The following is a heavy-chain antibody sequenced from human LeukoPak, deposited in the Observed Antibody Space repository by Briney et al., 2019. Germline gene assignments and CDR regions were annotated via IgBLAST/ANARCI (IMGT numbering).Heavy chain of an antibody. J-gene: IGHJ4*02. CDR3: AKDIERYCSSTSCYQYFDY. CDR1: GFTFSDYY. Sequence: PGGSLRLSCAASGFTFSDYYMSWIRQAPGKGLEWVSYISSSGSTIYYADSVKGRFTISRDNAKNSLYLQMNSLRAEDTAVYYCAKDIERYCSSTSCYQYFDYWGQGTLVTVSS. CDR2: ISSSGSTI. V-gene: IGHV3-11*01. D-gene: IGHD2-2*01.